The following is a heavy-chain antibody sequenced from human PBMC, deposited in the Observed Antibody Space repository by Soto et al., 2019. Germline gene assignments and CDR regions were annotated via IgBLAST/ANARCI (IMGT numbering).Heavy chain of an antibody. V-gene: IGHV1-18*01. Sequence: ASVKVSCKTSGYTYNRYGITWVRQAPGRGLELLGWISAYNHNTNYAQKVQGRVTMTTDTSTSTAYMELRSLRSDDTAVYYCARGYSSGWTDYWGQGTLVTVSS. CDR2: ISAYNHNT. J-gene: IGHJ4*02. CDR1: GYTYNRYG. D-gene: IGHD6-19*01. CDR3: ARGYSSGWTDY.